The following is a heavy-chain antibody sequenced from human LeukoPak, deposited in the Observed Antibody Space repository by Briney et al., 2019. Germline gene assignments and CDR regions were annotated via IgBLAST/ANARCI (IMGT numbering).Heavy chain of an antibody. D-gene: IGHD3-10*01. CDR1: GFTFSSYA. V-gene: IGHV3-30*04. CDR3: ARGYYGSGRYFDD. Sequence: SGGSLRLSCAASGFTFSSYAMNWVRQAPGKGLEWVAVISYDGSNKYYADSVTGRFTISRDNSKNTLYLQMTSLRDEDTAVYYCARGYYGSGRYFDDWGQGTLVTVSS. J-gene: IGHJ4*02. CDR2: ISYDGSNK.